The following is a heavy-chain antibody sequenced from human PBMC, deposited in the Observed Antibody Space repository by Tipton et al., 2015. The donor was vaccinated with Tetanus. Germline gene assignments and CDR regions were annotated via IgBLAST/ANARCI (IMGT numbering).Heavy chain of an antibody. D-gene: IGHD1-26*01. CDR1: GGSISGGRYY. J-gene: IGHJ4*02. Sequence: GLVKPSQTLSLTCTVSGGSISGGRYYWSWIRQRPGKGLEWIGDIYPSGSTYSDPSLKGRVTISVDTSKNQFSLRLNSVTAADTAVYYCARDQARGARGWNYFDYWGLGTLVTVSS. V-gene: IGHV4-31*03. CDR3: ARDQARGARGWNYFDY. CDR2: IYPSGST.